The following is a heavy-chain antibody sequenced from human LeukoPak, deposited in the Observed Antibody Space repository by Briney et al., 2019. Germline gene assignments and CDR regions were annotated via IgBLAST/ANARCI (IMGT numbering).Heavy chain of an antibody. CDR2: MNPNTGNA. J-gene: IGHJ5*02. CDR3: ARDRGGA. V-gene: IGHV1-8*03. Sequence: ASVKVSCKASGYTFTNFDINWVRQATGQGLEWMGRMNPNTGNAGYAQKFQDRVTITWDASISTAYMDLSSLRSEDTAVYYCARDRGGAWGQGTLVTVSS. CDR1: GYTFTNFD. D-gene: IGHD3-10*01.